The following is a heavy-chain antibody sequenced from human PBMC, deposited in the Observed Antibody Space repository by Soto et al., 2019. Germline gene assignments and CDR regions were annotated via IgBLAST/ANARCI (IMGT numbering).Heavy chain of an antibody. J-gene: IGHJ4*02. Sequence: SETLSLTCTVSGGSISRSTYYCSWIRQPPGKGLEWIGEINHSGSTSYNPSLKSRVTISVDTSKNTVTLEMNSLRHDDTAVYYCARDLNRVVVLVYARLDEWGQGTLVTVSS. V-gene: IGHV4-39*02. CDR1: GGSISRSTYY. CDR3: ARDLNRVVVLVYARLDE. CDR2: INHSGST. D-gene: IGHD2-8*01.